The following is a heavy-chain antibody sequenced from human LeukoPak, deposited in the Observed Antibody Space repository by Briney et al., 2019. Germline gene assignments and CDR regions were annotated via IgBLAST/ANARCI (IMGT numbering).Heavy chain of an antibody. Sequence: PGGSLRLSCAASGFTFSNYAMNWVRQAPGKGLECVSAITGTGATTFYADPVKGRFTIFRDNSKNTLFLQMNSLIAEDTALYYCAHGAMYQLDYWGQGTLVIVSS. V-gene: IGHV3-23*01. CDR3: AHGAMYQLDY. D-gene: IGHD2-2*01. CDR2: ITGTGATT. J-gene: IGHJ4*02. CDR1: GFTFSNYA.